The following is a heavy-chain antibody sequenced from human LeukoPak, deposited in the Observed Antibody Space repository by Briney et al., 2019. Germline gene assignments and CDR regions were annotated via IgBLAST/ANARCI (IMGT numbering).Heavy chain of an antibody. CDR2: IQNDGNNK. J-gene: IGHJ4*02. V-gene: IGHV3-30*02. D-gene: IGHD6-6*01. CDR3: ARDWGTSSLYLVN. Sequence: GGSLRLSCAASGFTFSSNGMHWVRQAPGKGLECVAFIQNDGNNKKYADSVKGRFTISRDNSKDTLYLQMNSLRAEDTAVYYCARDWGTSSLYLVNWGQGTLVTVSS. CDR1: GFTFSSNG.